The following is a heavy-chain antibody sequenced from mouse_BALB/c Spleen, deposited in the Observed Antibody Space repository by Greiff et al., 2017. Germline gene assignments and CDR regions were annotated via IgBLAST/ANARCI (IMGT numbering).Heavy chain of an antibody. J-gene: IGHJ4*01. Sequence: VQLQQPGAELVKPGASVKLSCKASGYTFTSYWMHWVKQRPGQGLEWIGEIDPSDSYTNYNQKFKGKATSTVDKSSSTAYMQLSSLTSEDSAVYYCANGNYVSYAMDYWGQGTSVTVSS. V-gene: IGHV1-69*02. D-gene: IGHD2-1*01. CDR2: IDPSDSYT. CDR1: GYTFTSYW. CDR3: ANGNYVSYAMDY.